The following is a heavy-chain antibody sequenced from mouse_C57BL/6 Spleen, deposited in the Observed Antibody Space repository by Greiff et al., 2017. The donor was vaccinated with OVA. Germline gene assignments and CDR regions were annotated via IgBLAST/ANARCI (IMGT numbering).Heavy chain of an antibody. Sequence: QVQLQQPGAELVKPGASVKMSCKASGYTFTSYWITWVKQRPGQGLEWIGDIYPGSGSTNYNEKFKSKATLTVDTSSSTAYTQLSSLTSEDSAVYDGAREEVITSRYFDVWGKGTTVTVSS. CDR2: IYPGSGST. D-gene: IGHD1-1*01. CDR1: GYTFTSYW. V-gene: IGHV1-55*01. J-gene: IGHJ1*03. CDR3: AREEVITSRYFDV.